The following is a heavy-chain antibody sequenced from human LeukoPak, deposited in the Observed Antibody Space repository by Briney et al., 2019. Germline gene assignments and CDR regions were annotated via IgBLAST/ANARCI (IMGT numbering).Heavy chain of an antibody. CDR3: ASDHLITIFGVVTDDSFDI. CDR2: IKPDGGEK. CDR1: GFSFSSYM. J-gene: IGHJ3*02. D-gene: IGHD3-3*01. Sequence: GESLRLSCAASGFSFSSYMMTWVRQAPGKGLEGVANIKPDGGEKFYVDSVKRRFTISTDNAKNSLYLQMNRLRAEDTAVYYCASDHLITIFGVVTDDSFDIWGQGTMVTVSS. V-gene: IGHV3-7*01.